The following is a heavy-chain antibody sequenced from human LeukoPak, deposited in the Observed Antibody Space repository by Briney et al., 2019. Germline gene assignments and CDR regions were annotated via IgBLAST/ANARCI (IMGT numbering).Heavy chain of an antibody. D-gene: IGHD3-9*01. J-gene: IGHJ3*02. CDR1: GGSFSGYY. CDR3: AKTWNRGQYYDILTGYFRYQTQDAFDI. CDR2: INHSGST. Sequence: SETLSLTCAVYGGSFSGYYWSWIRQPPGKGLEWIGEINHSGSTNYNPSLKSRVTISVDTSKNQFSLKLSSVTAADTAVYYCAKTWNRGQYYDILTGYFRYQTQDAFDIWGQGTMVTVSS. V-gene: IGHV4-34*01.